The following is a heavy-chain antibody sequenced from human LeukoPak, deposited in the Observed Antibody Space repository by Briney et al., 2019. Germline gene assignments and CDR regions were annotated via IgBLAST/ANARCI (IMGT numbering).Heavy chain of an antibody. CDR1: GGSIISSSYY. CDR2: IYYSGNT. CDR3: ARRDSSSVVPRWDS. J-gene: IGHJ4*02. D-gene: IGHD6-13*01. V-gene: IGHV4-39*01. Sequence: KASETLSLTCTVSGGSIISSSYYWGWIRQPPGKGREWIGSIYYSGNTYYNPSLKSRVTISVDTSKNQFSLKLSSVTAADTAVYYCARRDSSSVVPRWDSCGQGTLVTVSS.